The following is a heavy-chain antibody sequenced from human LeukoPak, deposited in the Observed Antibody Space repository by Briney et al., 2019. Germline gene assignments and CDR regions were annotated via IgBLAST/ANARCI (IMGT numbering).Heavy chain of an antibody. V-gene: IGHV5-51*01. CDR2: IYPGDSDT. CDR3: ARRWYDSSGYSRHFDY. D-gene: IGHD3-22*01. J-gene: IGHJ4*02. CDR1: GYSFTTYW. Sequence: GESLKISCKGSGYSFTTYWICWARQMPGKGLEWMGNIYPGDSDTRYSPSFQGQVTISADKSITTAYLQWSSLRASDTAIYYCARRWYDSSGYSRHFDYWGQGTLVTVPS.